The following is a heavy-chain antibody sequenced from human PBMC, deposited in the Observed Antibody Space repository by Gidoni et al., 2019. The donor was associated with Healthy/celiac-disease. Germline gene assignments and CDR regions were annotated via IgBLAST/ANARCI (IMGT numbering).Heavy chain of an antibody. Sequence: VQLVQSGAEVKQPGPSVKVPCRAWGRTFSSYTSSGVRQSPGQGLKWMGWIIPILGIANYAQKFQGRVTITANKSTRTAYMELSRLRAEDTAVYYCASGKRPVGGAFDIWGQGTMVTVSS. CDR3: ASGKRPVGGAFDI. CDR1: GRTFSSYT. J-gene: IGHJ3*02. CDR2: IIPILGIA. D-gene: IGHD6-25*01. V-gene: IGHV1-69*02.